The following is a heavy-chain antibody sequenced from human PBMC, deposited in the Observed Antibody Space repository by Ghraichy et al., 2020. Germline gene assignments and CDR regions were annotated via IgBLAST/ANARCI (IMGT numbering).Heavy chain of an antibody. CDR3: ARDPLLVGMTVRRGNYYGMDV. CDR2: ISSSSSTI. CDR1: GFSFSSYS. V-gene: IGHV3-48*01. D-gene: IGHD3-22*01. Sequence: GGSLRLSCAASGFSFSSYSMNWVRQALGKGLEWVSYISSSSSTIYYAESVKGRFTISRDNAKNSLYLQMNSLRAEDTAVYSCARDPLLVGMTVRRGNYYGMDVWGQGTTVTVSS. J-gene: IGHJ6*02.